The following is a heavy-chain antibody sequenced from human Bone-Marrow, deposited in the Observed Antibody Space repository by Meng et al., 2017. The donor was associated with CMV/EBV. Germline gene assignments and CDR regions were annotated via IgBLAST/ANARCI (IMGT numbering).Heavy chain of an antibody. D-gene: IGHD6-6*01. CDR1: GYTFTGYY. CDR2: INPNSGGT. J-gene: IGHJ6*02. Sequence: ASVKVSCKASGYTFTGYYMHWVRQAPGQGLEWMGWINPNSGGTNYAQKFQGRVTMTRDTSISTAYMELSRLRSDDTAVYYCAREGAYSSSSQPSAEDYYYGMDVWGQGTMVTVSS. V-gene: IGHV1-2*02. CDR3: AREGAYSSSSQPSAEDYYYGMDV.